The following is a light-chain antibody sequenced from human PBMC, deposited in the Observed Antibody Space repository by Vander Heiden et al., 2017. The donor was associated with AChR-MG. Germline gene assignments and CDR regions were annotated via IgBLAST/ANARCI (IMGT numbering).Light chain of an antibody. CDR1: QSVKGY. Sequence: DIVLTQSPATLSLSPGESATLSCKASQSVKGYLAWYQQKPGQAPRLLIFDTSNRATGVPARFSGTGFGTEFTLTISSLEPEDFAVYYCQQRIDWPRILFTFGPGTKVDI. J-gene: IGKJ3*01. V-gene: IGKV3-11*01. CDR2: DTS. CDR3: QQRIDWPRILFT.